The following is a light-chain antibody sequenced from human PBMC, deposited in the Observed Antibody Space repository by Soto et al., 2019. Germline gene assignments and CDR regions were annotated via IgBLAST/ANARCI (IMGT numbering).Light chain of an antibody. V-gene: IGKV3-15*01. CDR3: QQYGSSSWT. J-gene: IGKJ1*01. CDR2: DAS. CDR1: QYIGSA. Sequence: EVVLTQSPATLSVSPGDRATLSCRASQYIGSAVAWYHQRSGQAPRLLIFDASIRVPTTPARFSGSVSGTEFTLTSSRLEPEDFAVYYCQQYGSSSWTFGQGTKVDIK.